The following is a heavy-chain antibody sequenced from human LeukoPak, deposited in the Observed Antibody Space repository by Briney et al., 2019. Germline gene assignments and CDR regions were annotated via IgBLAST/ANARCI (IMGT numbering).Heavy chain of an antibody. CDR2: TYYRSKWYD. CDR3: ARGGRGGTVWYFDL. Sequence: SQTLSLTCAISGDSVSSNLATWNWIRQSPSRGLEWLGRTYYRSKWYDDYAGSVKSRLTINPDTSKNQLSLQLNFVTPEDTAVYYCARGGRGGTVWYFDLWGRGTLVTVSS. J-gene: IGHJ2*01. CDR1: GDSVSSNLAT. D-gene: IGHD3-16*01. V-gene: IGHV6-1*01.